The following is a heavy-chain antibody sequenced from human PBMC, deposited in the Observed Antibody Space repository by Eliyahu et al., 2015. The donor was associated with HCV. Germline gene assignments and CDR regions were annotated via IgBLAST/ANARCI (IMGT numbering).Heavy chain of an antibody. D-gene: IGHD5/OR15-5a*01. CDR3: VTSYNGVYGSTSVGDF. CDR1: GXSFXAFW. CDR2: IKQDGXEQ. V-gene: IGHV3-7*01. Sequence: LVESGGGVVQPGGSLRLSXAAPGXSFXAFWMSWARQCPGRGLEWXATIKQDGXEQKYVDSVRGRFAISRDNARSSLFLQMNSLRGEDTAVYYCVTSYNGVYGSTSVGDFWGRGTLVTVSS. J-gene: IGHJ4*02.